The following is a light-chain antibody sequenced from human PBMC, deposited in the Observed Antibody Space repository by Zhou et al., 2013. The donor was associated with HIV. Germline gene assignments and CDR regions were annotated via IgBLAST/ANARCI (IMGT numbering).Light chain of an antibody. CDR3: LQTTHVMYT. Sequence: DVVMTQSPLSLPVTLGQPASISCRSSQSLVHSDGNTYLNWFQQRPGQSPRRLIYKVSNRDSGVPDRFSGSGSGTDFTLKISRVEAEDVGVYYCLQTTHVMYTFGQGTKLEIK. CDR2: KVS. CDR1: QSLVHSDGNTY. V-gene: IGKV2-30*02. J-gene: IGKJ2*01.